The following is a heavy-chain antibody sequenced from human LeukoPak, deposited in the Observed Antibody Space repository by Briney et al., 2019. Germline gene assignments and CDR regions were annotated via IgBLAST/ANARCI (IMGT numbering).Heavy chain of an antibody. J-gene: IGHJ4*02. CDR1: GGSFSDCY. CDR2: ISHSGST. D-gene: IGHD3/OR15-3a*01. V-gene: IGHV4-34*01. CDR3: ARVPLYNFWTARTFFDS. Sequence: SETLSLTCAVYGGSFSDCYWTWIRQPPGKGLEWTGEISHSGSTTYNPSLKSRVTMSVDTSKNQFSLKLSSVTAADTAVYYCARVPLYNFWTARTFFDSWGQGTLVTVSS.